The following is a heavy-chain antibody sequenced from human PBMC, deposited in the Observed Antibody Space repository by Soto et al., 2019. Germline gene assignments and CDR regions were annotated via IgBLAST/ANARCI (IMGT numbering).Heavy chain of an antibody. CDR3: AREDILTGYCMSD. V-gene: IGHV3-53*04. J-gene: IGHJ4*02. D-gene: IGHD3-9*01. Sequence: EVQLVESGGGLVQPGGSLRLSCAVSGFTVSSNYMSWVRQAPGKGLEWVSIIYSGGSTYYADSVKGRFTISRHNSKNTLYLQMNSLRAEDTAVYYCAREDILTGYCMSDWGQGTLVTVSS. CDR2: IYSGGST. CDR1: GFTVSSNY.